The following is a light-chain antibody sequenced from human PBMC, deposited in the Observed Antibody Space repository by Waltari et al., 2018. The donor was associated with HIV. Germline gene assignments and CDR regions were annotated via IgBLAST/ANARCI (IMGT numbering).Light chain of an antibody. CDR1: SRAVGGYEY. CDR3: CSYGGSGTSV. J-gene: IGLJ1*01. CDR2: DVN. V-gene: IGLV2-23*02. Sequence: QPALTQPASVSGSPGQSITIPCAGTSRAVGGYEYVSWYQEHPGKAPKLIIFDVNKRPSGVSNRFSGSKSGNTASLTISGLQAEDEADYYCCSYGGSGTSVFGSGTKVTVL.